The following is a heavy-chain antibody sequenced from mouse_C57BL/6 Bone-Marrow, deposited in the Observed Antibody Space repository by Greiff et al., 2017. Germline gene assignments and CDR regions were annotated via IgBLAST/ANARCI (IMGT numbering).Heavy chain of an antibody. CDR3: ARWDYYGNYWYFDV. J-gene: IGHJ1*03. CDR1: GYTFTSYW. V-gene: IGHV1-72*01. D-gene: IGHD2-1*01. Sequence: QVQLQQPGAELVKPGASVKLSCKASGYTFTSYWMHWVKQRPGRGLEWIGRIEPNSGGTKYNEKFKSKATLTVDKPSSTAYMQLSSLTSEASAVYYCARWDYYGNYWYFDVWGTGTTVTVSS. CDR2: IEPNSGGT.